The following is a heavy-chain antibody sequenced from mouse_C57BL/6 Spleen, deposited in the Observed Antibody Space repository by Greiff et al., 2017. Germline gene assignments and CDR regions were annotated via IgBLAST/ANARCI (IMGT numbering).Heavy chain of an antibody. Sequence: EVQLQESGPGLVKPSQSLSLTCSVTGYSITSGYYWNWIRQFPGNKLEWMGYISYDGSNNYNPSLKNRISITRDTSKNQFFLKLNSVTTEDTATYYCARDRDSPGWFAYWGQGTLVTVSA. D-gene: IGHD3-2*02. V-gene: IGHV3-6*01. CDR2: ISYDGSN. J-gene: IGHJ3*01. CDR3: ARDRDSPGWFAY. CDR1: GYSITSGYY.